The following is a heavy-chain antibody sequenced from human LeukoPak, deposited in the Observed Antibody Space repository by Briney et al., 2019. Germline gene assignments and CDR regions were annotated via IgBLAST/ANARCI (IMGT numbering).Heavy chain of an antibody. J-gene: IGHJ4*02. CDR1: GFTFSNYA. D-gene: IGHD6-19*01. V-gene: IGHV3-23*01. CDR3: SIHESSGWYFF. CDR2: ITGSGDST. Sequence: GGALRLSCAGSGFTFSNYAMSWVRQAPGKGLEWVSSITGSGDSTYYADSVKGRFSISRDNSMSALYLHINSLRAEDTAVYLCSIHESSGWYFFRGQGTLATVSS.